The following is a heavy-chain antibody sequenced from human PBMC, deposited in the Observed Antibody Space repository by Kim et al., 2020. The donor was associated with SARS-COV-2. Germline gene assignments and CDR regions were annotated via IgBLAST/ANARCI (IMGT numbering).Heavy chain of an antibody. CDR1: GGTFSSYA. V-gene: IGHV1-69*13. CDR2: IIPIFGTA. Sequence: SVKVSCKASGGTFSSYAISWVRQAPGQGLEWMGGIIPIFGTANYAQKFQGRVTITADESTSTAYMELSSLRSEDTAVYYCARDNPRGYGAVYYYGMDVWGQGTTVTVSS. J-gene: IGHJ6*02. D-gene: IGHD5-18*01. CDR3: ARDNPRGYGAVYYYGMDV.